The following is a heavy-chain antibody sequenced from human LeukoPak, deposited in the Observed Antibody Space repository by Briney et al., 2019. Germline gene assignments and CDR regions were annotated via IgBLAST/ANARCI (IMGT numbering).Heavy chain of an antibody. CDR3: ARGAGGVYFDWLPYFDY. Sequence: TSETLSLTCTVSGGSISSSSYYWGWIRQPPGTGLEWIGSIYYSGSTYYNPSLKSRVTISVDTSKNQFSLKLSSVTAADTAVYYCARGAGGVYFDWLPYFDYWGQGTLVTVSS. V-gene: IGHV4-39*07. CDR2: IYYSGST. D-gene: IGHD3-9*01. J-gene: IGHJ4*02. CDR1: GGSISSSSYY.